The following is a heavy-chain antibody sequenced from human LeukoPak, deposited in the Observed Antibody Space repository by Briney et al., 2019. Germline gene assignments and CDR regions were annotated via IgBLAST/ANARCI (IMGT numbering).Heavy chain of an antibody. CDR1: GFTFSSYS. CDR2: ISSSSSYI. J-gene: IGHJ4*02. V-gene: IGHV3-21*01. D-gene: IGHD6-19*01. CDR3: ARDRSVSGYSSLGFDY. Sequence: GGSLRLSRAASGFTFSSYSMNWVRQAPGKGLEWVSSISSSSSYIYYADSVKGRFTISRDNAKNSLYLQMNSLRAEDTAVYYCARDRSVSGYSSLGFDYWGQGTLVTVSS.